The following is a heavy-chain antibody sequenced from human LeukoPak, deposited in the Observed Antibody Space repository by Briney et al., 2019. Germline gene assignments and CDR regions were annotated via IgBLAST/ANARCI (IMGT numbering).Heavy chain of an antibody. J-gene: IGHJ6*03. CDR1: GFKFSDHY. CDR2: SRNKASSYPA. D-gene: IGHD1/OR15-1a*01. Sequence: GGSQRLSRAASGFKFSDHYIDRVRQAPGKGLAGVGRSRNKASSYPAEYAAPVEGRFTISRDVSESSLYQQMNSLRTEITALYYCGIIAINANNGIDVWGEGTTVTASS. V-gene: IGHV3-72*01. CDR3: GIIAINANNGIDV.